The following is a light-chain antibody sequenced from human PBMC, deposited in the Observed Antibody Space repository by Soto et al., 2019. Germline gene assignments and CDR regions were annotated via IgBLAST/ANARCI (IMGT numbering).Light chain of an antibody. V-gene: IGKV3-11*01. CDR3: QQRSNWPPYT. Sequence: EIVLTQSPATLSLSPGERATLSCRASQSVSSYLAWCQQKPGQAPRLLIYDASNRATGIPARFSGSGSGTDFTLTISSLEPEDFAVYYCQQRSNWPPYTFGQGTKVDIK. CDR1: QSVSSY. CDR2: DAS. J-gene: IGKJ2*01.